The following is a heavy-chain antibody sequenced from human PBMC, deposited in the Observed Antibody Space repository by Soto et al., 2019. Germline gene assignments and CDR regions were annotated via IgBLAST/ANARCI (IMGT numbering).Heavy chain of an antibody. Sequence: GGSLRLSCAASGFTFSSYAMSWVRQAPGKGLEWVSAISGSGGSTYYADSVKGRFTISRDNSKNTLYLQMISLRAEDTAVYYCAKVEGLLWFGELLTGSRAKTTDYYYYYGMDVWGQGTTVTVSS. J-gene: IGHJ6*02. V-gene: IGHV3-23*01. D-gene: IGHD3-10*01. CDR2: ISGSGGST. CDR1: GFTFSSYA. CDR3: AKVEGLLWFGELLTGSRAKTTDYYYYYGMDV.